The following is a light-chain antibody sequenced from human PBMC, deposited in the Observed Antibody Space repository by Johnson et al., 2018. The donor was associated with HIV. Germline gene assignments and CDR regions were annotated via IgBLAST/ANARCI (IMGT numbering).Light chain of an antibody. Sequence: QSVLTQPPSVSAAPGQKVTISCSGSSSNIGNNYVSWYQQLPGTAPKLLIYDNNKRPSGIPDRFSGSKYGTSATLGITALQTGDEADYYCGTWDSSLSAGFYVFGTGTKVTVL. CDR3: GTWDSSLSAGFYV. J-gene: IGLJ1*01. CDR1: SSNIGNNY. V-gene: IGLV1-51*01. CDR2: DNN.